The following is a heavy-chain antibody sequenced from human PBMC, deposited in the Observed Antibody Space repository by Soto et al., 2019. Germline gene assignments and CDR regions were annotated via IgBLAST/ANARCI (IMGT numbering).Heavy chain of an antibody. Sequence: QVQLVQSGDEVKQPGASVKVSCKASGSTITAYGISWVRHAPGQGLEWMAWISSHNGNTYYAQNLQGRVTMTTDTSTSTAYMELRSLRSDDTAVYYCASSSIAAAGPFDYWGQGALVTVSS. CDR3: ASSSIAAAGPFDY. CDR2: ISSHNGNT. J-gene: IGHJ4*02. V-gene: IGHV1-18*01. D-gene: IGHD6-13*01. CDR1: GSTITAYG.